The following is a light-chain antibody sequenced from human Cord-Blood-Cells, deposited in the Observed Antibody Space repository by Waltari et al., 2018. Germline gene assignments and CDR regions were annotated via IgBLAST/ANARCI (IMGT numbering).Light chain of an antibody. CDR1: QSVSSY. J-gene: IGKJ2*01. CDR2: DAS. Sequence: EILLPQSPATLSFSPGERATLSCRASQSVSSYLAWYQQKPGQAPRLLIYDASNRATGIPARFSGSGSGTDVTLTISSLEPEDFAVYYCQQRSNWPPRYTFGQGTKLEIK. V-gene: IGKV3-11*01. CDR3: QQRSNWPPRYT.